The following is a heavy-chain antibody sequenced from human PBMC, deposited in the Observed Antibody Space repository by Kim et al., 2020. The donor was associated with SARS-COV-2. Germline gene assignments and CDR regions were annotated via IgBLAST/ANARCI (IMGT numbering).Heavy chain of an antibody. CDR3: ARYGSGSYNFDY. D-gene: IGHD3-10*01. V-gene: IGHV4-39*07. Sequence: YYNPSLKSRVTISVDTSKNQFSLKLSSVTAADTAVYYCARYGSGSYNFDYWGQGTLVTVSS. J-gene: IGHJ4*02.